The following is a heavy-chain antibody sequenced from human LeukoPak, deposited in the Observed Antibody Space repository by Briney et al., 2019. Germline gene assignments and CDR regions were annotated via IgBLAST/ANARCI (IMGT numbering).Heavy chain of an antibody. D-gene: IGHD3-22*01. CDR3: AREDYYDRSGYYPLDY. CDR1: GGSISGYY. Sequence: SETLSLTCTVSGGSISGYYWTWIRQPAGQGLEWIGRIYSSGSTNYNSSLRSRVTMSIDTSKNQISLKLSSVTPADTAVYYCAREDYYDRSGYYPLDYWGQGTLVTVSS. V-gene: IGHV4-4*07. J-gene: IGHJ4*02. CDR2: IYSSGST.